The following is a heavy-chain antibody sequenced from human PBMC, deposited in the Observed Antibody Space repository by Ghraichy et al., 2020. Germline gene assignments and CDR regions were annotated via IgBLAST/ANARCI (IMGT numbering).Heavy chain of an antibody. D-gene: IGHD2-15*01. Sequence: ETLSLTCAASGFTLSNYWMHWVRQAPGKGLVWVSRIKSDGSSTTYADSVKGRFTISRDNAKNTLYLQMNSLRAEDTAVYYCAREYCSGGRCFFGTGGSHFDNWCQGTLVTVSS. CDR1: GFTLSNYW. CDR2: IKSDGSST. CDR3: AREYCSGGRCFFGTGGSHFDN. V-gene: IGHV3-74*01. J-gene: IGHJ4*02.